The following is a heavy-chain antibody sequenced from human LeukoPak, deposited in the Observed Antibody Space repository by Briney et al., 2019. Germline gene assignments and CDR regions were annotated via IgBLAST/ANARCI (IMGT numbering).Heavy chain of an antibody. CDR3: ARSDTYYVKPFDY. J-gene: IGHJ4*02. CDR1: GGSISSYS. Sequence: SETLSLTRTVSGGSISSYSWSWIRQPPGKGLEWIGYIYYSGSTNYNPSPKSRVTISVDTSKNQFSLKLSSVTAADTAVYYCARSDTYYVKPFDYWGQGTLVTVSS. CDR2: IYYSGST. V-gene: IGHV4-59*01. D-gene: IGHD3-10*02.